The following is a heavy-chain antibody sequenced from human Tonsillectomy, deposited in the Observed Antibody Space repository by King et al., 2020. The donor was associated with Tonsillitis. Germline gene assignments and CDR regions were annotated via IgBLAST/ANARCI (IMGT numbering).Heavy chain of an antibody. D-gene: IGHD6-13*01. Sequence: VQLVEAGAEVKKPGASVKVSCKASGYTFTGDYMHWVRQAPGQGVEWMGGINPNSGGTNYAQKFQGRVTMTRETSISTAYMELSRLRSDDTAVYYCAREPYSSSWDDAFDIWGQGTMVTVSS. V-gene: IGHV1-2*02. CDR3: AREPYSSSWDDAFDI. J-gene: IGHJ3*02. CDR2: INPNSGGT. CDR1: GYTFTGDY.